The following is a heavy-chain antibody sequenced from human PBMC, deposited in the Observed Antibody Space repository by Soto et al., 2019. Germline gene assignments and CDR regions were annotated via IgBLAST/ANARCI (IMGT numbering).Heavy chain of an antibody. Sequence: EVQLLESGGDLVQPGGSLRLSCAASGFTLSNYAMSWVRQAPGKGLEWVSTFSGTGGYTYYADSVKGRFTISRDDSKNTLFLHMNSLRAADTAVYYCARGQRALITYGPFDPWGQGTLVTVSS. CDR1: GFTLSNYA. J-gene: IGHJ5*02. V-gene: IGHV3-23*01. CDR3: ARGQRALITYGPFDP. D-gene: IGHD4-17*01. CDR2: FSGTGGYT.